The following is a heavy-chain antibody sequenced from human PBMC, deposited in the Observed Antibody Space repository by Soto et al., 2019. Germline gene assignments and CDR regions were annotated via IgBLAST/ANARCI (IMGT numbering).Heavy chain of an antibody. CDR1: GGSFSSSA. D-gene: IGHD5-12*01. CDR3: ATSVGAIGYRFFNMDV. V-gene: IGHV1-69*13. CDR2: IIPMYGTA. Sequence: SVKVSCKSSGGSFSSSAITWVRQAPGQGLEWMGRIIPMYGTAFYAQTFQGRVTITADESTSTVYMHLSSLKSEDTASYFCATSVGAIGYRFFNMDVWGQGTTVTVSS. J-gene: IGHJ6*02.